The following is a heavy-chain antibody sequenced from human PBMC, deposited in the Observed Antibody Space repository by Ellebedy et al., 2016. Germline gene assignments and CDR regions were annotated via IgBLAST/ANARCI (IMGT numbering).Heavy chain of an antibody. D-gene: IGHD1-26*01. CDR3: ARWEGTVSGFDF. CDR1: GYSFTSYW. Sequence: GESLKISCKGSGYSFTSYWIGWVRQMPGKGLEWMGIIYPGDSDTRYSPSFQGQVTISADKSINTAYLQWARLNASDTAIYFCARWEGTVSGFDFWGQGTLVTVSS. CDR2: IYPGDSDT. J-gene: IGHJ4*02. V-gene: IGHV5-51*01.